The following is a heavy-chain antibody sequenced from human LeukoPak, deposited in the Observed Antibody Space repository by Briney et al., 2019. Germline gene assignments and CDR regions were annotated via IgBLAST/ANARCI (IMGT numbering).Heavy chain of an antibody. Sequence: SETLSLTCTVSGGSISSGGYYWSWIRQPPGKGLKWIGYIYYSGSTYYNPSLKSRVTISVDTSKNQFSLKLSSVTAADTAVYYCARRIAAAGGVDYWGQGTLVTVSS. CDR3: ARRIAAAGGVDY. V-gene: IGHV4-31*03. D-gene: IGHD6-13*01. J-gene: IGHJ4*02. CDR1: GGSISSGGYY. CDR2: IYYSGST.